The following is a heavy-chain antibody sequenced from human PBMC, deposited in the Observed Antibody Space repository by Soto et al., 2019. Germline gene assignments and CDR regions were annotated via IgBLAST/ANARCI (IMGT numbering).Heavy chain of an antibody. Sequence: QVQLQESGPGLVKPSQTLSLTCTVSGGSISTAYYYWSWIRQHPGKGLEWIGYIYYIGDTNYNPSLKSRVSMSVDTSKNQFSLRLNSVTAADTAVYYCASLTKDLDSWGPRTLVTVSS. CDR1: GGSISTAYYY. D-gene: IGHD3-9*01. CDR3: ASLTKDLDS. J-gene: IGHJ4*02. V-gene: IGHV4-31*03. CDR2: IYYIGDT.